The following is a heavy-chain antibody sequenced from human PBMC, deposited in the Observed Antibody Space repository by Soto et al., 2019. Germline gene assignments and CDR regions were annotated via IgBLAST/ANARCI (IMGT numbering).Heavy chain of an antibody. D-gene: IGHD5-18*01. V-gene: IGHV3-53*01. Sequence: EVQLVESGGGLIQPGGSLRLSCAASGLTVSSNYMSWVRQAPGKGLEWVAIIYSGGTTYYADSVKGRFTISRDNSRNTLYLQMNNLRAEDTAVYYCARDFRLYTAMLHDAFDIWGQGTMVTVSS. CDR1: GLTVSSNY. J-gene: IGHJ3*02. CDR2: IYSGGTT. CDR3: ARDFRLYTAMLHDAFDI.